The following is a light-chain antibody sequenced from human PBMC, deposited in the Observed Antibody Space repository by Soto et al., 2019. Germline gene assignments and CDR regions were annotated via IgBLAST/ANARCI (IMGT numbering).Light chain of an antibody. V-gene: IGLV2-23*02. J-gene: IGLJ3*02. Sequence: QSALTQPASVSGSPGQSITISCSGTSSDVGGYNYVSWYQQSPGKAPKLLIYEVTNRPSGVSNRFSGSKSGNTASLTISGLQAEDEADYYCCSYAGSSTWVFGGGTKVTVL. CDR3: CSYAGSSTWV. CDR1: SSDVGGYNY. CDR2: EVT.